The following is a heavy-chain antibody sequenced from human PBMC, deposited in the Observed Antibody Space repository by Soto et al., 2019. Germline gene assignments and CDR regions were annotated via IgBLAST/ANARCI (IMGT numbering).Heavy chain of an antibody. CDR1: GFTFSRNA. CDR3: AKTGLYPSVLYANFDY. CDR2: ISGSGGST. D-gene: IGHD3-10*01. Sequence: GGSLRLSCAASGFTFSRNAMSWVRQAPGKGLEWVSAISGSGGSTYYADSVKGRFTISEDNSKNTLYLQMNSLRAEDTAVYYCAKTGLYPSVLYANFDYWGQGTLVTVSS. V-gene: IGHV3-23*01. J-gene: IGHJ4*02.